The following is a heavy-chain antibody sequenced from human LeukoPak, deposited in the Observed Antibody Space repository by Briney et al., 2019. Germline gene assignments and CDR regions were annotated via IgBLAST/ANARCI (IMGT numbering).Heavy chain of an antibody. J-gene: IGHJ5*02. CDR3: ARASSSRTGWFDP. CDR1: GFTVSSNY. D-gene: IGHD6-13*01. V-gene: IGHV3-53*01. Sequence: GGSLRLSCAASGFTVSSNYMSWVRQAPGKGLEWVSVIYSGGSTYYADSVKGRFTISRDNSKNTLYLQMNSLRAEDTAVYYCARASSSRTGWFDPWGQGTLVTVSS. CDR2: IYSGGST.